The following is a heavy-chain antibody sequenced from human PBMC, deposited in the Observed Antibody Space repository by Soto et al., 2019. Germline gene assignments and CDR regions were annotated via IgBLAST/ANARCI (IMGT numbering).Heavy chain of an antibody. CDR3: AKEDTARNWFDP. V-gene: IGHV3-30*18. Sequence: GGALRLSCAASGFTFSGYGMHWVGQSPGKGLEWVAVISYDGSNKYYADSVKGRFTISRDNSKNTLYLQMNSLRAEDTAVYYCAKEDTARNWFDPWGQGTLVTVSS. J-gene: IGHJ5*02. D-gene: IGHD5-18*01. CDR1: GFTFSGYG. CDR2: ISYDGSNK.